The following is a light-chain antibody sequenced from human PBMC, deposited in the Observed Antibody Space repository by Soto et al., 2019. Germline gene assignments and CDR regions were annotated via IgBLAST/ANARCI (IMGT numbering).Light chain of an antibody. CDR3: QSYDNSLSVHVV. J-gene: IGLJ2*01. CDR1: SSNIGANYD. CDR2: ANR. Sequence: QPVLTQPPSVSGAPGQGVTISCTGGSSNIGANYDVHWYQQLPGTAPKLLIYANRIRPSGVPDRFSGSKSGTSASLAITGLQAEDEADYYCQSYDNSLSVHVVFGGGTQLTVL. V-gene: IGLV1-40*01.